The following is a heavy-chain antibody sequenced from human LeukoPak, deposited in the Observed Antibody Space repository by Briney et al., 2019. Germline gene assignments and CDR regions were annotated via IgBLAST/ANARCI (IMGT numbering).Heavy chain of an antibody. J-gene: IGHJ4*02. Sequence: PGGSLRLSCAASGFTFSNYAMHWVRQTPHKGLEWVAGLTYGGSNKYYADSVTGRLTISRDNSKNTLYLQMNSLRAEDTAVYYCWALTFYIPDGGYFDYWGQGTLVTVSS. CDR3: WALTFYIPDGGYFDY. D-gene: IGHD2/OR15-2a*01. CDR1: GFTFSNYA. V-gene: IGHV3-30-3*01. CDR2: LTYGGSNK.